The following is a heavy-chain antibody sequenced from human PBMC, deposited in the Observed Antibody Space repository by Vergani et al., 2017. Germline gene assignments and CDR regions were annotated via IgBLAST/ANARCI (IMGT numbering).Heavy chain of an antibody. CDR2: IIPILGIA. J-gene: IGHJ5*02. Sequence: QVQLVQSGAEVKKPGASVKVSCKASGYTFTSYGISWVRQAPGQGLEWMGWIIPILGIANYAQKFQGRVTITADKSTSTAYMELSSLRSEDTAVYYCAREKMFGSRIPSVWFDPWGQGTLVTVSS. D-gene: IGHD2-2*01. V-gene: IGHV1-69*10. CDR1: GYTFTSYG. CDR3: AREKMFGSRIPSVWFDP.